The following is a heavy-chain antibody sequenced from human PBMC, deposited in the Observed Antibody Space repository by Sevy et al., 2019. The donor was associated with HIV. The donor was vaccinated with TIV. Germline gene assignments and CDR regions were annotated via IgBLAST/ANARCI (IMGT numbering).Heavy chain of an antibody. CDR1: GFTFSGSA. CDR3: TSRDYYDSSGSMGH. J-gene: IGHJ4*02. D-gene: IGHD3-22*01. V-gene: IGHV3-73*01. CDR2: IRSKANSYAT. Sequence: GGSLRLSCAASGFTFSGSAMHWVRQASGKGLEWVGRIRSKANSYATAYAAWVKGRFTISRDDSKNTAYLQMNSLKTEDTAVYYCTSRDYYDSSGSMGHWGQGTLVTVSS.